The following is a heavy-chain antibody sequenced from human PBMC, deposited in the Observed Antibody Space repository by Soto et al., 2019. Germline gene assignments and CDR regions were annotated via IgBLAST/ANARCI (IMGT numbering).Heavy chain of an antibody. CDR1: EFTFSEYE. J-gene: IGHJ4*02. CDR2: ISGSGVTT. V-gene: IGHV3-48*03. D-gene: IGHD6-19*01. Sequence: VGSLRLSCAASEFTFSEYEMNCVRHFPGKWLEWLSYISGSGVTTYYADSVKGRFTVSRDNAKDSLFLQMKSLRPEDTAVYYCARATYSSASYVFQNLGQGTLVTVS. CDR3: ARATYSSASYVFQN.